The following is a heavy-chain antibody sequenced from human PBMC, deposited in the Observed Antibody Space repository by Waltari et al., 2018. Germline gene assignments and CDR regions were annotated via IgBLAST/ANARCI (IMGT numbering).Heavy chain of an antibody. D-gene: IGHD3-22*01. J-gene: IGHJ4*02. Sequence: QVTLRESGPALVKPTQTLTLTCTFSGFSLRTSGMCVSWIRQPPGKALEWLARIDWDDDKYYSTSLKTRLTISKDTSKNQVVLTMTNMDPVDTATYYCARIRSDSSGYYYFDYWGQGTLVTVSS. CDR1: GFSLRTSGMC. CDR2: IDWDDDK. CDR3: ARIRSDSSGYYYFDY. V-gene: IGHV2-70*15.